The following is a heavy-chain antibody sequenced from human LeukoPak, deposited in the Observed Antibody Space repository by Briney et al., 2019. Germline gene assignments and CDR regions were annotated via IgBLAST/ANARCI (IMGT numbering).Heavy chain of an antibody. D-gene: IGHD1-1*01. CDR3: AKWHEGQLAFDS. V-gene: IGHV4-34*10. CDR2: IHYTGKN. J-gene: IGHJ4*02. CDR1: GGSFSGYY. Sequence: SETLSLTCAVYGGSFSGYYWNWVRQPPGKGLEWIGYIHYTGKNYYNPSLKSRVTMSVDMSKSQFSLKLSSVTAADTAVYYCAKWHEGQLAFDSWGQGTLVTVSS.